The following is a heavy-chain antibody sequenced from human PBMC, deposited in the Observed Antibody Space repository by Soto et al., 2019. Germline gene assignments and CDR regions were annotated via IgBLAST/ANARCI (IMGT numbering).Heavy chain of an antibody. J-gene: IGHJ6*02. CDR2: IYSGGST. Sequence: PGGSLRLSCAASGFTVSSNYMSWVRQAPGKGLEWVSVIYSGGSTYYADSVKGRFTISRDNSKNTLYLQMNGLRAEDTAVYYCASTGIQLWFRPAYYYGMDVWGQGTTVTVSS. CDR1: GFTVSSNY. D-gene: IGHD5-18*01. V-gene: IGHV3-53*01. CDR3: ASTGIQLWFRPAYYYGMDV.